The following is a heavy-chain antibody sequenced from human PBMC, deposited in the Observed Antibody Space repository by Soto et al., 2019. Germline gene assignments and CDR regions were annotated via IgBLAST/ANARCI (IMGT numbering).Heavy chain of an antibody. CDR1: GGTFSSYA. V-gene: IGHV1-69*01. D-gene: IGHD2-2*01. CDR2: IIPISDTT. CDR3: ARSPGSSTSLVDYYYYYYGMDV. J-gene: IGHJ6*02. Sequence: QVQLVQSGAEVKKPGSSVKVSCKASGGTFSSYAISWVRQAPGQGLEWMGGIIPISDTTNYAQKFQGRVTTTAEDATSTASMELSSLISADAAVYYCARSPGSSTSLVDYYYYYYGMDVWGQGTTVTVSS.